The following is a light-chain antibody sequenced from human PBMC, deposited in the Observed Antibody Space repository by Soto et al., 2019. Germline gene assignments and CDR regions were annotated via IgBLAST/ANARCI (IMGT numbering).Light chain of an antibody. Sequence: QSVLTQSPSASGTPGQRVTISCSGSSSNIGSNTVNWYHQLPGTAPKLLIYSNNERPSGVPDRFSGSKSGTSASLAIIGLQSEDEADYYCAVWDDSLNGWVFGGGTKLTVL. CDR2: SNN. CDR1: SSNIGSNT. V-gene: IGLV1-44*01. J-gene: IGLJ3*02. CDR3: AVWDDSLNGWV.